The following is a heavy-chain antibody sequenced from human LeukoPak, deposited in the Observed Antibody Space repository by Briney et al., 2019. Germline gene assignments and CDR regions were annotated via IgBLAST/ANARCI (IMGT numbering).Heavy chain of an antibody. Sequence: GGCLRPSLTPAAPTLVNNAIGSVRQAPGNGLEWVGFIRSKAHGRTTQYTASLKDRYTISRDDSNSIAYLQTNNLKTYDTAVYFCITARGGSYSVIVFWGEGTLVTVSS. D-gene: IGHD2-15*01. CDR2: IRSKAHGRTT. J-gene: IGHJ4*02. CDR1: APTLVNNA. CDR3: ITARGGSYSVIVF. V-gene: IGHV3-49*04.